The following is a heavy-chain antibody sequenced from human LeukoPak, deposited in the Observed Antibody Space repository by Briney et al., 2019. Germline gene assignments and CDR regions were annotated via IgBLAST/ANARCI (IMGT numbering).Heavy chain of an antibody. V-gene: IGHV3-30-3*01. CDR2: ISYDGSNK. J-gene: IGHJ4*02. D-gene: IGHD3-22*01. CDR1: GFTFSSYA. Sequence: SGGSLRLSCAASGFTFSSYAMHWVRQAPGKGLEWVAVISYDGSNKYYADSVKGRFTISRDNSKNTLYLQMNSLRAEDTAVYYCARDPPFYYDSSGLDYWGRGTLVTVSS. CDR3: ARDPPFYYDSSGLDY.